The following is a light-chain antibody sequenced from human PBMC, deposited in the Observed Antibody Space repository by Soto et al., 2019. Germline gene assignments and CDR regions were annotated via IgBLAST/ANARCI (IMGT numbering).Light chain of an antibody. V-gene: IGLV2-14*01. J-gene: IGLJ2*01. Sequence: QSVLTQPASVFGSPGQSITISCTGTSSDIGGYDYVSWYRQHPGKAPKLLIYEVIHRPSGVSNRFSGSKSGNTASLTISGLQADDEADYYCSSYTSRSIVVFGGGTKLTVL. CDR1: SSDIGGYDY. CDR2: EVI. CDR3: SSYTSRSIVV.